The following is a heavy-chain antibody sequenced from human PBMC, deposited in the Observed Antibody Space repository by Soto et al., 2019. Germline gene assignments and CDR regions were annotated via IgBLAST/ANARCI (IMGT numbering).Heavy chain of an antibody. J-gene: IGHJ4*01. D-gene: IGHD3-10*01. V-gene: IGHV1-69*02. CDR3: ERVLGEYGSGRYHFDY. CDR1: GGTFSSYT. Sequence: QVQLVQSGAEVKKPGSSVKVSCKASGGTFSSYTISWVRQAPGQGLEWMGRIIPILGIANYAQQFQGSVTITADISTSTAYMELSSLRSEDTAVYYGERVLGEYGSGRYHFDYGGQGTLLSVSS. CDR2: IIPILGIA.